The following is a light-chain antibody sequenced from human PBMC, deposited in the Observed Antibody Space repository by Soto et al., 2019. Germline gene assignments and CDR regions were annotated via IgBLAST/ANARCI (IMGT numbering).Light chain of an antibody. V-gene: IGKV1-5*01. J-gene: IGKJ1*01. CDR3: QHYDSYSLWT. Sequence: DIQMTQSPSTLSASVGDRVTITCRASQSIRSSLAWYQQRPGKAPNLLIYDASSLGSGVPSRFSGSGSGTEFTLTLSCLQPDDFATYYCQHYDSYSLWTFGQGTRVEIK. CDR2: DAS. CDR1: QSIRSS.